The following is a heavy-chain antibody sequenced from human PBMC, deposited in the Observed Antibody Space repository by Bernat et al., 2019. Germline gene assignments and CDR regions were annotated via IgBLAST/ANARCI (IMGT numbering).Heavy chain of an antibody. J-gene: IGHJ6*02. CDR2: VTGTDGNT. D-gene: IGHD3-10*01. V-gene: IGHV3-23*01. Sequence: EVQLLESGGGLVQPGGSLRLSCAASGFTFSSYGMNWVRQAPGKGLEWVSGVTGTDGNTYYTDSVKGRFTISRDNSKNTLYLQMNSLRAEDTAVYYCARGGLLYSYGLDVWGQGTTVTVSS. CDR1: GFTFSSYG. CDR3: ARGGLLYSYGLDV.